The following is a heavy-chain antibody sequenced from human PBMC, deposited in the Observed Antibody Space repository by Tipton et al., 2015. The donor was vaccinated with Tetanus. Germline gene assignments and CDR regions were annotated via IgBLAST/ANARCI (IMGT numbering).Heavy chain of an antibody. V-gene: IGHV5-51*01. D-gene: IGHD6-19*01. Sequence: VQSGAEMKKPGESLKISCKGTGYNFATSWIAWVRQMPGKGLEWMGIIYPGDSSTRYSPSFQGRVTISVDKSNSTAYLQWSSLRASDTAAYYCARQAHTSGWSSLEDWGQGTLVTVSS. CDR3: ARQAHTSGWSSLED. CDR2: IYPGDSST. CDR1: GYNFATSW. J-gene: IGHJ4*02.